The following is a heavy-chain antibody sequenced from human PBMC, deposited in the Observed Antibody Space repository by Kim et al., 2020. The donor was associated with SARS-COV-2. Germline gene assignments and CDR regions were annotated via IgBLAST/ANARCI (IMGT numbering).Heavy chain of an antibody. CDR3: ARKQGADYYDSSGEDWFDP. D-gene: IGHD3-22*01. J-gene: IGHJ5*02. CDR1: GGSISSYY. Sequence: SETLSLTCTVSGGSISSYYWCWIRQPPGKGLEWIGYIYYSGSTNYNPSLKSRVTITVDTSKNQISLKLSSVTPAVTAVYYCARKQGADYYDSSGEDWFDPCGQGSLVTVYS. CDR2: IYYSGST. V-gene: IGHV4-59*01.